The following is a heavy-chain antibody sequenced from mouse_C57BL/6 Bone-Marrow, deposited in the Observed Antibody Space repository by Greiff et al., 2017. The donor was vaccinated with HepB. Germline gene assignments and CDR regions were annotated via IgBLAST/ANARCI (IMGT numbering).Heavy chain of an antibody. V-gene: IGHV1-82*01. D-gene: IGHD2-1*01. J-gene: IGHJ2*01. CDR3: ARSCGNYY. CDR2: IYPGDGDT. CDR1: GYAFSSSW. Sequence: QVTLKVSGPELVKPGASVKISCKASGYAFSSSWMNWVKQRPGKGLEWIGRIYPGDGDTNYNGKFKGKATLTADKSSSTAYMQLSSLTSEDSAVYFCARSCGNYYWGQGTTLTVSS.